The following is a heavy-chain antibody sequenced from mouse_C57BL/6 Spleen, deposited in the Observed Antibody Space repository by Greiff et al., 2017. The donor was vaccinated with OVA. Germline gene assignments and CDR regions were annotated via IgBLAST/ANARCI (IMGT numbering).Heavy chain of an antibody. D-gene: IGHD1-1*01. J-gene: IGHJ4*01. V-gene: IGHV14-2*01. CDR1: GFTIKDYY. CDR3: ARLVTSVVENYSMDY. Sequence: VQLQQSGAELVKPGASVKLSCTASGFTIKDYYMHWVKQRPEQGLEWIGRIDPEDGETKYAPKFQGKATITADTSSNTAYLQLSSLTSEDTAVYYCARLVTSVVENYSMDYWGQGTSVTVSS. CDR2: IDPEDGET.